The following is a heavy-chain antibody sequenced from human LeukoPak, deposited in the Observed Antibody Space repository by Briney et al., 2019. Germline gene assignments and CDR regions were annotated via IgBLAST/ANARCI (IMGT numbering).Heavy chain of an antibody. CDR3: ARQGMSLFDY. V-gene: IGHV4-59*08. J-gene: IGHJ4*02. Sequence: PSETLSLTCTVSGGSISSYYWSWIRQPPGKGLEWIGYIYYSGSTNYNPSLKSRVTISVDTSKNQFSLKLSSVTAADTAVYYCARQGMSLFDYWGQGTLVTVSS. CDR2: IYYSGST. CDR1: GGSISSYY.